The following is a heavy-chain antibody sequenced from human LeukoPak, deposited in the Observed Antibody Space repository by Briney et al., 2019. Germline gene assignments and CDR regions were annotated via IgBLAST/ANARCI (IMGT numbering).Heavy chain of an antibody. CDR1: GFTFSSYW. CDR2: ISSSGSTI. CDR3: ARRKDYYDSSGYYYVFDY. Sequence: GESLRLSCAASGFTFSSYWMNWVRQAPGKGLEWVSYISSSGSTIYYADSVKGRFTISRDNAKNSLYLQMNSLRAEDTAVYYCARRKDYYDSSGYYYVFDYWGQGTLVTVSS. J-gene: IGHJ4*02. D-gene: IGHD3-22*01. V-gene: IGHV3-48*04.